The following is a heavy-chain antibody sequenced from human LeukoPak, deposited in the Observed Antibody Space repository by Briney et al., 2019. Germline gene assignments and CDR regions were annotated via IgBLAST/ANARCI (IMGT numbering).Heavy chain of an antibody. CDR2: ISSSSNYI. D-gene: IGHD3-10*01. V-gene: IGHV3-21*01. CDR3: ARVPHAMVRGVIITEFYFDY. CDR1: GLTFSSYG. Sequence: NPGGSLRLSCAASGLTFSSYGMNWVRQAPGKGLEWVSSISSSSNYIYYADSVKGRFTISRDNAKNSLYLQMNSLRAEDTAVYYCARVPHAMVRGVIITEFYFDYWGQGTLVTVSS. J-gene: IGHJ4*02.